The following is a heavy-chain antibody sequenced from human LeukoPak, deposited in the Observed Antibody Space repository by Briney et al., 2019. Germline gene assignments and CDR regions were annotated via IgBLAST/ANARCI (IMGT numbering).Heavy chain of an antibody. Sequence: PGGSLRLSCAASEFAFSSYSMNWVRQAPAKGLEWVSSISSSSRYLYYADSVKGRFTISRDNAKNSLYLQMNSLRAEDTAVYYCARDHWDILTGYYIDYWGQGTLVTVSS. CDR1: EFAFSSYS. CDR3: ARDHWDILTGYYIDY. CDR2: ISSSSRYL. J-gene: IGHJ4*02. D-gene: IGHD3-9*01. V-gene: IGHV3-21*01.